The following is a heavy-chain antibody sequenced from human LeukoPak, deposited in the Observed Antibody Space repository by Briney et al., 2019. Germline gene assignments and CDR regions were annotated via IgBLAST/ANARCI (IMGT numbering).Heavy chain of an antibody. V-gene: IGHV4-34*01. Sequence: PSETLSLTRAVYGGSFSGYYWSWIRQPPGKGLEWIGEINHSGSTNYNPSLKSRVTISVDKSKNQFSLKLSSVTAADTAVYYCARDRRYSDSSGYIRGFDYCGQGTLVTVSS. CDR3: ARDRRYSDSSGYIRGFDY. CDR2: INHSGST. J-gene: IGHJ4*02. D-gene: IGHD3-22*01. CDR1: GGSFSGYY.